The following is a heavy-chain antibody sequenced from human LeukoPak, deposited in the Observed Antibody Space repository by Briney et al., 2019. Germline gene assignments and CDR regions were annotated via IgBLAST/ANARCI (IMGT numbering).Heavy chain of an antibody. CDR1: GGSFSDYY. CDR3: ASADSSGYYSVAY. V-gene: IGHV4-34*01. Sequence: SETLSLTCAVYGGSFSDYYWSWVRQPPGKGMEWIGEINHTGSTNYNPSLKSRVTISVDTSKNQFSLKLSSVNAADTAVYYCASADSSGYYSVAYWGQGTLVTVSS. D-gene: IGHD3-22*01. J-gene: IGHJ4*02. CDR2: INHTGST.